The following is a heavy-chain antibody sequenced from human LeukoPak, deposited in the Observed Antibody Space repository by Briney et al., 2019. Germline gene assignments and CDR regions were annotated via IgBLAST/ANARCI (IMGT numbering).Heavy chain of an antibody. CDR3: ARGPADYNKLKPGDRDGYNYKSKRTPFDY. CDR2: IYYSGST. J-gene: IGHJ4*02. D-gene: IGHD5-24*01. Sequence: PSETLSLTCTVSGGSISSYYWSWIRQPPGKGLEWIGYIYYSGSTNYNPSLKSRVTISVDTSKNQLSLGLSSVTAADTAVYYCARGPADYNKLKPGDRDGYNYKSKRTPFDYWGQGTLVTVSS. CDR1: GGSISSYY. V-gene: IGHV4-59*12.